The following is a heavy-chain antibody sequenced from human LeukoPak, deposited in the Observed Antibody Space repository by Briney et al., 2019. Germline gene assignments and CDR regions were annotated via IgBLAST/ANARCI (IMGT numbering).Heavy chain of an antibody. J-gene: IGHJ4*02. CDR1: GGSISSYY. CDR2: IYYSGST. Sequence: SETLSLTCNVSGGSISSYYWSWIRQPPGKGLGWIGYIYYSGSTNYNPSLKSRVTISVDTSKNQFSLKLSSVTAADTAVYYCARAGGQWLDYWGQGTLVTVSS. V-gene: IGHV4-59*08. D-gene: IGHD5-12*01. CDR3: ARAGGQWLDY.